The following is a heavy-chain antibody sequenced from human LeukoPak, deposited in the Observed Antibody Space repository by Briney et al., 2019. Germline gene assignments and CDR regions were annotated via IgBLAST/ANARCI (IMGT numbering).Heavy chain of an antibody. D-gene: IGHD2-15*01. Sequence: PGGSLRLSCVASRFTFNTYAVNWVRQAPGKGLEWVSAISSNGDITYYADSVRSRFTISRDNSKNTVFLQMNSLRADDTAVYYCATVKRDCSGGTCYSYDYWGQGTLVTVSS. CDR3: ATVKRDCSGGTCYSYDY. J-gene: IGHJ4*02. CDR2: ISSNGDIT. CDR1: RFTFNTYA. V-gene: IGHV3-23*01.